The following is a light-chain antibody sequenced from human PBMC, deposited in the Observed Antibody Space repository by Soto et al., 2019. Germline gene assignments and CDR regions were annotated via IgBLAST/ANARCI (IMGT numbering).Light chain of an antibody. J-gene: IGLJ3*02. V-gene: IGLV1-44*01. CDR2: SNN. CDR1: SSNIGSNT. Sequence: QSVLTQPPSASGTPGQRVTISCSGSSSNIGSNTVNWYQQLPGTAPKLLIYSNNQRPLGVPDRFSGYKSGTSASLAISGLQSEDEADYYCAAWDDSLNGWVFGGGTKVTVL. CDR3: AAWDDSLNGWV.